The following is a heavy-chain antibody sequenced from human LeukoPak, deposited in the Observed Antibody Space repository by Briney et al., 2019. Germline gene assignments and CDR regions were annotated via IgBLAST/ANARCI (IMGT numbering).Heavy chain of an antibody. V-gene: IGHV3-7*01. J-gene: IGHJ3*01. CDR3: ARIFDDSGCIDF. CDR1: GFTFSSHW. D-gene: IGHD3-3*01. Sequence: GGSLRLSCAASGFTFSSHWMSWLRQAPGKGLEWVAHIKQDSSDIKFVDSLKGRFTVSRDNAKNSLYLQMHSLRAEDTAVYYCARIFDDSGCIDFWGQGTMVTVSS. CDR2: IKQDSSDI.